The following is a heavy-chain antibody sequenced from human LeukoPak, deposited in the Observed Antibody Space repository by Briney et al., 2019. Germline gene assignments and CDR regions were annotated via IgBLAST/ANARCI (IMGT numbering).Heavy chain of an antibody. Sequence: GGFLRLSCAASGFTFSSYGMNWVRQAPGKGLEWVSGIISSGASTYYANSVKGRFTISRDNSKNTLFLQMTSLRAEDTAVYYCAKTTYNSSWGVDYWGQGTLVTVSS. CDR3: AKTTYNSSWGVDY. V-gene: IGHV3-23*01. J-gene: IGHJ4*02. CDR1: GFTFSSYG. CDR2: IISSGAST. D-gene: IGHD6-13*01.